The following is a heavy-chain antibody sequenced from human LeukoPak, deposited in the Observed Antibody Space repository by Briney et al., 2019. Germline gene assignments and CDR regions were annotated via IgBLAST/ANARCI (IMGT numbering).Heavy chain of an antibody. CDR3: ARVAYDYGYPYYFDY. V-gene: IGHV4-34*01. J-gene: IGHJ4*02. D-gene: IGHD4-17*01. CDR2: ISHSGST. Sequence: SETLSLTCAVYGGSFSGYYWSWMREPPGKGLEWMGEISHSGSTKYTPSLKCRVTISLDTSKNQFSLKLSSVTGAVTAVYYCARVAYDYGYPYYFDYWGQGTLVTVSS. CDR1: GGSFSGYY.